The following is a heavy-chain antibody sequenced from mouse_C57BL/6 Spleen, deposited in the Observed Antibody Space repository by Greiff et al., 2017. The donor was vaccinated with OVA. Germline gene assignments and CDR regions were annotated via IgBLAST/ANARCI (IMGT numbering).Heavy chain of an antibody. V-gene: IGHV1-54*01. CDR3: ARRGTTVVATDWYFDV. D-gene: IGHD1-1*01. Sequence: QVQLQQSGAELVRPGTSVKVSCKASGYAFTNYLIEWVKQRPGQGLEWIGVINPGSGGTNYNEKFKGKATLTADKSSSTAYMQLSSLTSEDSAVYFCARRGTTVVATDWYFDVWGTGTTVTVSS. CDR1: GYAFTNYL. J-gene: IGHJ1*03. CDR2: INPGSGGT.